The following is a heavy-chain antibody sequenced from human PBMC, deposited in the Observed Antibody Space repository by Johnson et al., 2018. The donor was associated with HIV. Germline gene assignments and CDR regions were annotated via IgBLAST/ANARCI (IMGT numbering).Heavy chain of an antibody. Sequence: QVQLVESGGGVVQPGRSLRLSCAASRFTFSSYGMHWVRQAPGKGLEWVAVISYDGSNKYYADSVKGRFTISRDNAKNLLYLQMNSLRAEDTAVFYCARTSEWATYQDAFDIWGQGTMVSVSS. CDR2: ISYDGSNK. D-gene: IGHD1-26*01. J-gene: IGHJ3*02. CDR1: RFTFSSYG. CDR3: ARTSEWATYQDAFDI. V-gene: IGHV3-33*05.